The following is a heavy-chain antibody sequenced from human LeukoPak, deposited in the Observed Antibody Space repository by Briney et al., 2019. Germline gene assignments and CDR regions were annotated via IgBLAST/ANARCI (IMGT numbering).Heavy chain of an antibody. D-gene: IGHD1-26*01. Sequence: SETLSLTCTVSGYSISSGYYWGWIRQPPGKGLEWIGSIYYSGSTYYNPSLKSRVTISVDTSKNQFSLKLSSVTAADTAVYYCARGQGATPDYWGQGTLVTVSS. J-gene: IGHJ4*02. CDR3: ARGQGATPDY. CDR2: IYYSGST. V-gene: IGHV4-38-2*02. CDR1: GYSISSGYY.